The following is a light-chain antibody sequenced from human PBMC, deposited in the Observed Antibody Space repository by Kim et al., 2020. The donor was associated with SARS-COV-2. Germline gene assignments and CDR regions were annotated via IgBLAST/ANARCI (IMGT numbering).Light chain of an antibody. V-gene: IGKV1-39*01. CDR2: TAS. Sequence: SASVGDRVTITCRASQTSTNCLHWYQQKPGIAPKLLISTASNVQDGVPSRFSGSGSGTDFTLTIDSLQPEDFATYHCHQTYSTPYTFGQGTKLEI. J-gene: IGKJ2*01. CDR1: QTSTNC. CDR3: HQTYSTPYT.